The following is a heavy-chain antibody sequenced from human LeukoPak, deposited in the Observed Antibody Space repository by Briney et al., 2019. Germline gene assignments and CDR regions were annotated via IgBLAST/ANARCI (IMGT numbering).Heavy chain of an antibody. J-gene: IGHJ4*02. CDR1: GYTFTSYG. D-gene: IGHD2-15*01. V-gene: IGHV1-18*01. Sequence: ASVKVSCKASGYTFTSYGITWVRQAPGQGLEWMGWISAYNGNTNYAQKFQGRLTMTTNTSTNTAYMELRSLRPDDTAVYYCARDFFHGHCSGLTCFLLDSWGQGSLVTVSS. CDR3: ARDFFHGHCSGLTCFLLDS. CDR2: ISAYNGNT.